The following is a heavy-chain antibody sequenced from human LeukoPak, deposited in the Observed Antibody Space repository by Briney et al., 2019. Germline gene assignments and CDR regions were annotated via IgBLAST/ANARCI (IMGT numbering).Heavy chain of an antibody. J-gene: IGHJ5*02. CDR2: INPNSGGT. CDR1: GYTFTGYY. CDR3: ARDDYRYSYGLNWFDP. V-gene: IGHV1-2*02. D-gene: IGHD5-18*01. Sequence: ASVKVSCKASGYTFTGYYMHWVRQAPGQGLEWMGWINPNSGGTNYAQKFQGRVTMTRDTSISTAYMELSRLRSDDTAVYYCARDDYRYSYGLNWFDPWGQGTLVTVSS.